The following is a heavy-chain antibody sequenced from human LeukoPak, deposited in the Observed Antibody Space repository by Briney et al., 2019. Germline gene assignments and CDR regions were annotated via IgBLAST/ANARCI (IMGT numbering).Heavy chain of an antibody. D-gene: IGHD1-26*01. CDR1: GFTFSPYE. J-gene: IGHJ3*02. Sequence: PGGSLRLSCAASGFTFSPYEMNWVRQAPGKGLEWISYITSDANTIYYADSVKGRFTISRDNAKNSLYLQMNSLRAEDTAVYYCARDFLSGGSDSFDIWGQGTMVTVSP. CDR2: ITSDANTI. V-gene: IGHV3-48*03. CDR3: ARDFLSGGSDSFDI.